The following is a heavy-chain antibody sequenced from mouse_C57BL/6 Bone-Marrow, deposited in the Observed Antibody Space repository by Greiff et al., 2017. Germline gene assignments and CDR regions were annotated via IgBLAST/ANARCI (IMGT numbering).Heavy chain of an antibody. D-gene: IGHD2-3*01. J-gene: IGHJ3*01. Sequence: VHVKQSGGGLVKPGGSLKLSCAASGFTFSDYGMHWVRQAPEKGLEWVAYISSGSSTIYYADTVKGRFTISRDNAKNTLFLQMTSLRSEDTAMYYCAKNNDGYYGSWFAYWGQGTLVTVSA. CDR2: ISSGSSTI. CDR1: GFTFSDYG. CDR3: AKNNDGYYGSWFAY. V-gene: IGHV5-17*01.